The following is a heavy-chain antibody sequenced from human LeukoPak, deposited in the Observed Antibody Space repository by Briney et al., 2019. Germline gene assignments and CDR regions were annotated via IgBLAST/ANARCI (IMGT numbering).Heavy chain of an antibody. CDR3: ARGDFSNWFDP. Sequence: PSETLSLTCTVSGGSISSYYWSWIRQPPGKGLEWIGYIYYSGSTNYNPSLKSRVTISVDRSKNQFSLKLSSVTAADTAVYYCARGDFSNWFDPWGQGTLVTVSS. J-gene: IGHJ5*02. V-gene: IGHV4-59*12. CDR1: GGSISSYY. D-gene: IGHD2-21*02. CDR2: IYYSGST.